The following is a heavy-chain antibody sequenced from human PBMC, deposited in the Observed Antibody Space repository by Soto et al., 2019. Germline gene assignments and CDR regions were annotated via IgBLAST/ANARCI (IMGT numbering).Heavy chain of an antibody. J-gene: IGHJ2*01. V-gene: IGHV1-69*01. CDR3: ARPFQSWPGGWYFDL. CDR2: IIPIFGTA. Sequence: QVQLVQSGAEVKKPGSSVKVSCKASGGTFSSYSINWVRQAPGQGLEWMGGIIPIFGTANYAQKFQGRVTLTSDESTSTAHMELSSLRNEDTAVYYCARPFQSWPGGWYFDLWGRGTLVTFSS. CDR1: GGTFSSYS. D-gene: IGHD3-16*01.